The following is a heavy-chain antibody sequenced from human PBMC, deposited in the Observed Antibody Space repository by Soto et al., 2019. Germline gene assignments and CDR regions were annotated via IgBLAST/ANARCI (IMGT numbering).Heavy chain of an antibody. V-gene: IGHV3-33*01. D-gene: IGHD6-19*01. J-gene: IGHJ4*02. Sequence: GGSLRLSCAASGFTFSSYGMHWVRQAPGKGLEWVAVIWYDGSNKYYADSVKGRFTISRDNSKNTLYLQMNSLRAEDTAVYYCARELGIAVAMVFDYWGQGTLVTV. CDR1: GFTFSSYG. CDR2: IWYDGSNK. CDR3: ARELGIAVAMVFDY.